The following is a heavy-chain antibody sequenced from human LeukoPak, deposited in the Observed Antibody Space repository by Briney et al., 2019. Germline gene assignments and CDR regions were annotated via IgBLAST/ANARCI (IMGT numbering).Heavy chain of an antibody. CDR3: ARTARRAVAGTGYYYYYMDV. D-gene: IGHD6-19*01. CDR1: GYTFTGYY. Sequence: ASVKVSCKASGYTFTGYYMHWVRQAPGQGLEWMGRINHNSGGTNYQQKFQGRSPITRDTFISTAYMELSRLRSDDTAVYYCARTARRAVAGTGYYYYYMDVWGKGTTVTVSS. CDR2: INHNSGGT. J-gene: IGHJ6*03. V-gene: IGHV1-2*06.